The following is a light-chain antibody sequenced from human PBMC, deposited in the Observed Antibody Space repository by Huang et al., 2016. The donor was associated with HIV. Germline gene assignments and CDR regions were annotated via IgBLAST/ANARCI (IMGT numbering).Light chain of an antibody. CDR1: HSVSSN. CDR2: GAS. V-gene: IGKV3-15*01. Sequence: ERVMTQSPATLSVAPGERVTLSCRASHSVSSNLAWYQQKPGQAPRLLIPGASTRATVIPARVSGSGSGTEFTLAISSLQSEDSGVYFCQQYDNWPLTFGQGTRLEMK. CDR3: QQYDNWPLT. J-gene: IGKJ5*01.